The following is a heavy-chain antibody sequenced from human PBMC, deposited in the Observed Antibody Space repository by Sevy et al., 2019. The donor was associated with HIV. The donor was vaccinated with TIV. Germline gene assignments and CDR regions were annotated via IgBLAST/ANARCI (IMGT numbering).Heavy chain of an antibody. Sequence: GGSLRLSCAASGFTFSSYGMHWVHQAPGKGLEWVAVISYDGSNKYYADSVKGRFTISRDNSKNTLYLQMNSLRAEDTAVYYCAKDLWYYYGSGSYYKSIIIYYYGMDVWGQGTTVTVSS. CDR2: ISYDGSNK. D-gene: IGHD3-10*01. CDR1: GFTFSSYG. V-gene: IGHV3-30*18. J-gene: IGHJ6*02. CDR3: AKDLWYYYGSGSYYKSIIIYYYGMDV.